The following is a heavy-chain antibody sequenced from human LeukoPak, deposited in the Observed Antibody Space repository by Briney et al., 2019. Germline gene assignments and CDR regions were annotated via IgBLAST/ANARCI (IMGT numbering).Heavy chain of an antibody. Sequence: GGSLRLSCAASGFTFSSYSMNWVRQAPGKGLEWVSSISSSSSYIYYADSVKGRFTISRDNAKNSLYLQMNSLRAEDTAVYYRARGVYPSGWYGDYWGQGTLVTVSS. V-gene: IGHV3-21*01. CDR1: GFTFSSYS. CDR3: ARGVYPSGWYGDY. D-gene: IGHD6-19*01. J-gene: IGHJ4*02. CDR2: ISSSSSYI.